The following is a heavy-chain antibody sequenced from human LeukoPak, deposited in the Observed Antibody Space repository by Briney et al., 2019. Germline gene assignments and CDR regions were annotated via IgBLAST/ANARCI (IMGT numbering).Heavy chain of an antibody. V-gene: IGHV1-2*02. CDR1: GYTFTGYY. CDR3: ARRGDYGDYFDY. Sequence: GASVKVSCKASGYTFTGYYMHWVRQAPGQGLEWMGWINPNSGSTNYAQKFQGRVTMTRDTSISTAFMDLSRLRSDDTALYYCARRGDYGDYFDYWGQGTLVTVSS. CDR2: INPNSGST. J-gene: IGHJ4*02. D-gene: IGHD4-17*01.